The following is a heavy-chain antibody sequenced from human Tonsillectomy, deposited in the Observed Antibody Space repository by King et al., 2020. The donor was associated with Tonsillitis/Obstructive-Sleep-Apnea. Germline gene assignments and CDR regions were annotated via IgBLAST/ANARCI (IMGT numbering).Heavy chain of an antibody. Sequence: QLQESGPGLVKPSETLSLTCTVSGGSISSSSYYWGWIRQPPGKGLEWIGSIYYSGSTYYNPALKSRVTISVDTSKNQFSLKLSSVTAADTAVYYCARQPRFWSGYYCGDYWGQGTLVTVSS. J-gene: IGHJ4*02. CDR2: IYYSGST. CDR1: GGSISSSSYY. CDR3: ARQPRFWSGYYCGDY. V-gene: IGHV4-39*01. D-gene: IGHD3-3*01.